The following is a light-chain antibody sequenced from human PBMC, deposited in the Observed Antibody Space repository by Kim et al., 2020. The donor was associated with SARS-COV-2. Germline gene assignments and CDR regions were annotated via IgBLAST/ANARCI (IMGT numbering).Light chain of an antibody. Sequence: QSVLTQPPSLSGAPGQRVTISCSGSSSNIGAGYDVHWYQQLPGTAPKLLIYGDRNRPSGVPARFSASKSGTSASLAITGLQAEDEADYYCQSFDSSLRDVLLGGGTQLTVL. CDR2: GDR. V-gene: IGLV1-40*01. J-gene: IGLJ3*02. CDR1: SSNIGAGYD. CDR3: QSFDSSLRDVL.